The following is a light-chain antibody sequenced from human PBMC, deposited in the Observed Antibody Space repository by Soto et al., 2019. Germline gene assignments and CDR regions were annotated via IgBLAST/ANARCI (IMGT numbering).Light chain of an antibody. J-gene: IGKJ4*01. V-gene: IGKV3-20*01. CDR2: GAS. Sequence: EIVLTQSPGTLSLSPGERATLSCRASQSVSSSYLAWYQQKPGQAPRLLLYGASSRATGIPDRFSGSGSGTDFTLTISRLEPYDFAVYYCQQDGSSPITFGGGTKVQIK. CDR1: QSVSSSY. CDR3: QQDGSSPIT.